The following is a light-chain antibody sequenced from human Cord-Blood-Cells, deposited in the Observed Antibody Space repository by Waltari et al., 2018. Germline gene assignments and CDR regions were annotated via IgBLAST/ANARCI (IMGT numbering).Light chain of an antibody. J-gene: IGLJ2*01. CDR1: RSTIGNNA. V-gene: IGLV1-36*01. CDR3: AAWDDSLNGPV. Sequence: QSVLTQPPPVSEAPRQRVTTSCSGSRSTIGNNAVNWYQQLPGKAPKLLLYYDDLLPSGVSDRFSGSKSGTSASLAISGLQSEDEADYYCAAWDDSLNGPVFGGGTKLTVL. CDR2: YDD.